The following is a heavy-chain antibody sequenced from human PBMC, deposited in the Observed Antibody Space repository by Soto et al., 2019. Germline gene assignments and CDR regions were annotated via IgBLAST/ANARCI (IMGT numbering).Heavy chain of an antibody. CDR1: GYTFTNYG. D-gene: IGHD1-26*01. Sequence: QVLLVQSGAEVKKPGASVKVACKASGYTFTNYGISWVRQAPGQGLEWLGWISTYNGDRDFAQKVQGRVTMTTDTSTTTAYMELRSLRSDDTAVYYRARSLAGGTWEQYPSFYFDYWGQRALVTVSS. J-gene: IGHJ4*02. V-gene: IGHV1-18*01. CDR2: ISTYNGDR. CDR3: ARSLAGGTWEQYPSFYFDY.